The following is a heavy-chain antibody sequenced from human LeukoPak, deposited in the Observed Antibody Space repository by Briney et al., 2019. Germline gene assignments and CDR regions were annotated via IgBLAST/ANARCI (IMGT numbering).Heavy chain of an antibody. CDR3: ARIGSAWQLDY. D-gene: IGHD1-1*01. CDR1: GFAFSDYY. V-gene: IGHV3-11*01. CDR2: ISRGGHSK. J-gene: IGHJ4*02. Sequence: PGGSLRLSCAASGFAFSDYYMTWIRQTPGKGLEWVSYISRGGHSKYYADSVKGRLTISRDNVKRSLDLQMNNLRAEDTAMYYCARIGSAWQLDYWGQGTLVIVSS.